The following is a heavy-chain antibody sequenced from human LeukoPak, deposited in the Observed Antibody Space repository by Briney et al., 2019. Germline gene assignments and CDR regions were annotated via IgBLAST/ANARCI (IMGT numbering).Heavy chain of an antibody. J-gene: IGHJ4*02. CDR1: GYTFTGYY. V-gene: IGHV1-2*02. CDR2: INPNSGGT. CDR3: ARERTYYYDSNPDYFDY. D-gene: IGHD3-22*01. Sequence: ASVKVSCKASGYTFTGYYMHWVRQAPGQGLEWIGWINPNSGGTNYAQKFQGRVTMTRDTSISTAYMELSRLRSDDTAVYYCARERTYYYDSNPDYFDYWGQGTLVTVSS.